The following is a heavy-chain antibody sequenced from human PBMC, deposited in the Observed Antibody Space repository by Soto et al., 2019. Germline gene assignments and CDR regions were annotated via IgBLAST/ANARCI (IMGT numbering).Heavy chain of an antibody. CDR3: ARSLRYDSSGYYYYYGMDV. CDR2: IYPGDSDT. D-gene: IGHD3-22*01. CDR1: GYSFTSYW. Sequence: GESLKISCNGSGYSFTSYWIGWVRQMPGKGLEWMGIIYPGDSDTRYSPSFQGQVTISADKSISTAYLQWSSLKASDTAMYYCARSLRYDSSGYYYYYGMDVWGQGTTVTVSS. J-gene: IGHJ6*02. V-gene: IGHV5-51*01.